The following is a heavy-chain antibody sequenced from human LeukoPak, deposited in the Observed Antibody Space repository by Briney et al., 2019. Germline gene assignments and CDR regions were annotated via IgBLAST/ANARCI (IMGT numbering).Heavy chain of an antibody. CDR3: SYCSGGSCYSEYFQH. D-gene: IGHD2-15*01. CDR1: GGTFIIYA. Sequence: SVKVSCKASGGTFIIYAISWVRQAPGQGLEWMGGIIPIFGTANYPQRFQGRVTITADESTSTAYMELSSLRSEDTAVYYCSYCSGGSCYSEYFQHWGQGTLVTVSS. J-gene: IGHJ1*01. V-gene: IGHV1-69*13. CDR2: IIPIFGTA.